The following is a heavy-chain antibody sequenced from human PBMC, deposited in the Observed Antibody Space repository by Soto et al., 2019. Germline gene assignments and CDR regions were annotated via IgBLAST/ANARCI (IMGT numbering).Heavy chain of an antibody. J-gene: IGHJ6*02. V-gene: IGHV3-23*01. D-gene: IGHD3-10*01. CDR2: ISGSGGST. CDR1: GFTFSSYA. CDR3: AKDLVRGVIISYYYYGMDV. Sequence: GGSLRLSCAASGFTFSSYAMSWVRQAPGKGLEWVSAISGSGGSTYYADSVKGRFTISRDNSKNTLYLQMNSLRAEDTAVYYCAKDLVRGVIISYYYYGMDVWGQRTTVTVSS.